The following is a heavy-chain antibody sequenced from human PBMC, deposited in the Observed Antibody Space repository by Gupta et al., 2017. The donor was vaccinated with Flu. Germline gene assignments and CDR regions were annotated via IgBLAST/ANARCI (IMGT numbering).Heavy chain of an antibody. CDR3: ARGGAETTENREPFDY. J-gene: IGHJ4*01. D-gene: IGHD4-17*01. V-gene: IGHV4-31*03. CDR1: GASIASGDYY. CDR2: MDYSEIRGGNN. Sequence: QVQLQESGPGLVKPSQTLSLTCSVSGASIASGDYYWSWIRQHPGKGLEWIGYMDYSEIRGGNNSLNLIRVRRAAISIDTSENKGALTVASAKAGHEHGYYCARGGAETTENREPFDYW.